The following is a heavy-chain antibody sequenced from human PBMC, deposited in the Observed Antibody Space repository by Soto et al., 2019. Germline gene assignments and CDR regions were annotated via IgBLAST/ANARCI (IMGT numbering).Heavy chain of an antibody. J-gene: IGHJ6*02. V-gene: IGHV3-21*01. D-gene: IGHD6-6*01. CDR2: ISSSSSYI. CDR3: ARDYGLRGYSSSSSPYYYYGMDA. Sequence: GGSLRLSCAASGFTFSSYSMNWVRQAPGKGLEWVSSISSSSSYIYYADSVKGRFTISRDNAKNSLYLQMNSLRAEDTAVYYCARDYGLRGYSSSSSPYYYYGMDAWGQGTTVTVSS. CDR1: GFTFSSYS.